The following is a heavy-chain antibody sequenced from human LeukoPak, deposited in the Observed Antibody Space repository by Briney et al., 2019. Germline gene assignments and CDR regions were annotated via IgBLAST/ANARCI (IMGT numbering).Heavy chain of an antibody. Sequence: TGGSLRLSCAASGFTFSSYAMSWVRQAPGKGLEWVSTISGSGGSTYYADSVKGRFTSSRDNSKNTLYMQMNSLRAEDTAVYYCAKDGGYCSGGSCYCSSDWGQGTLVTVSS. D-gene: IGHD2-15*01. CDR1: GFTFSSYA. CDR2: ISGSGGST. J-gene: IGHJ1*01. V-gene: IGHV3-23*01. CDR3: AKDGGYCSGGSCYCSSD.